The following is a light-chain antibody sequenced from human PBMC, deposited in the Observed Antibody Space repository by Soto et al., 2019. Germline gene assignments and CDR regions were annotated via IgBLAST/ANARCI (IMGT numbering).Light chain of an antibody. Sequence: EIVMTHSPATLSVSPWERATLSCRPSQSVSSYLALYQQRPGQAPRLLIYCPSNRATAIPDRFSGSGSGTDLTLTISRLGHGDFAVSYSQQYGSSGRVGEGTKVDIK. V-gene: IGKV3-20*01. CDR3: QQYGSSGR. J-gene: IGKJ1*01. CDR2: CPS. CDR1: QSVSSY.